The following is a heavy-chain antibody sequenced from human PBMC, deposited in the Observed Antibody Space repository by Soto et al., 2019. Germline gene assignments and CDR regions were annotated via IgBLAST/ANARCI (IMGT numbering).Heavy chain of an antibody. Sequence: PSETLSLTCAVYGGSFSGYYWSWIRQPPGKGLEWIGEINHSGSTNYNPSLKSRVTISVDTSKNQFSLKLSSVTAADTAVYYCARDLVSQAAAGEWDFDYWGQGTLVTVSS. D-gene: IGHD6-13*01. J-gene: IGHJ4*02. V-gene: IGHV4-34*01. CDR2: INHSGST. CDR1: GGSFSGYY. CDR3: ARDLVSQAAAGEWDFDY.